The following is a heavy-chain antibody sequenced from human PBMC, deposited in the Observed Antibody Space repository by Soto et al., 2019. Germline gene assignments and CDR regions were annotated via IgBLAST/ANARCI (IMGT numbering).Heavy chain of an antibody. D-gene: IGHD2-15*01. CDR3: AKDVGYCSGGRCYPHNWFEP. Sequence: QVQLVESGGGVVQPGRSLRISCAASGFTFKSYGMHWVRQAPGKGLEWVAVISYDGSIEYYGDSVKGRFTISRDNSKNTLYLQMNRLRAEDTAVYYCAKDVGYCSGGRCYPHNWFEPWGQGTLVTVSS. CDR1: GFTFKSYG. V-gene: IGHV3-30*18. J-gene: IGHJ5*02. CDR2: ISYDGSIE.